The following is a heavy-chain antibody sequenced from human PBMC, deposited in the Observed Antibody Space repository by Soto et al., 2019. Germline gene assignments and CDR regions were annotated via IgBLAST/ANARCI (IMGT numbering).Heavy chain of an antibody. D-gene: IGHD4-17*01. CDR2: IYYSGST. V-gene: IGHV4-59*08. CDR1: GGSISSYY. Sequence: SETLSLTCTVSGGSISSYYGSWIRQPPGKGLEWIGYIYYSGSTNYNPSLKSRVTISVDTSKNQFSLKLSSVTAADTAVYYCARRNDYGDYDYWGQGTLVTVSS. J-gene: IGHJ4*02. CDR3: ARRNDYGDYDY.